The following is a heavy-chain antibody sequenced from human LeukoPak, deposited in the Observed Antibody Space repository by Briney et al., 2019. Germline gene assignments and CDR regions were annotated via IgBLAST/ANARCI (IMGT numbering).Heavy chain of an antibody. CDR3: ARDGTAVGINYDY. CDR2: ISYDGSNK. V-gene: IGHV3-30*04. J-gene: IGHJ4*02. CDR1: GFTFSNYA. Sequence: GGSLRLSCAASGFTFSNYAMHWVRQAPGKGLEWVAVISYDGSNKYYADSVKGRFTISRDNSKNSLYLQMNSLRAEDTAVYYCARDGTAVGINYDYWGQGTLVTVSS. D-gene: IGHD6-13*01.